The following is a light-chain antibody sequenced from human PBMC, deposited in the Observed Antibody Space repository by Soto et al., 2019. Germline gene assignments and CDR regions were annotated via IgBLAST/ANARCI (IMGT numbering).Light chain of an antibody. CDR1: TRDVGGYNY. V-gene: IGLV2-14*01. J-gene: IGLJ3*02. Sequence: QSTLTQPASVSGWPGQSITIYCTGSTRDVGGYNYVSWYQLSPGKAPKLLIYDVDRPSGVSNRFSGSKSGNTASLTISGLQDEDEADYYCNSYTNSGTVVFGGGTQLTVL. CDR2: DV. CDR3: NSYTNSGTVV.